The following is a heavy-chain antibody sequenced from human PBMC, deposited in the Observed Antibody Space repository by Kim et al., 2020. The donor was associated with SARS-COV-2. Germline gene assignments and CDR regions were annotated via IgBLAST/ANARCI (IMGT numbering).Heavy chain of an antibody. D-gene: IGHD4-17*01. J-gene: IGHJ4*02. CDR3: ARERDYGDYVVWDY. V-gene: IGHV1-18*01. Sequence: APKLQGRVTMTTDTSTSTAYMELRSLRSDDTAVYYCARERDYGDYVVWDYWGQGTLVTVSS.